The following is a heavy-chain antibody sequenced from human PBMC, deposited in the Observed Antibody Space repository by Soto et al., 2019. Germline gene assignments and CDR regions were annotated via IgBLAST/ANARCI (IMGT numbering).Heavy chain of an antibody. Sequence: EVQLVESGGGLVKPGGSLRLSCAASGFTFSSYSMNWVRQAPEKGLEWVSSISSSSSYIYYADSVKGRFTISRDNAKNSLYLQMNSLRAEDTAVYYCARGGSGSFHSYFDYWGQGTLVTVSS. J-gene: IGHJ4*02. V-gene: IGHV3-21*01. CDR1: GFTFSSYS. D-gene: IGHD1-26*01. CDR3: ARGGSGSFHSYFDY. CDR2: ISSSSSYI.